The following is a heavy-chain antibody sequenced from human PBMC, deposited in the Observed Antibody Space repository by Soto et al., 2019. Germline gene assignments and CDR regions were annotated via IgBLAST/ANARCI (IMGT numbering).Heavy chain of an antibody. J-gene: IGHJ5*02. V-gene: IGHV4-59*01. CDR1: GGSISSYY. Sequence: ASETLSLTCTVSGGSISSYYWSWIRQPPGKGLEWIGYIYYSGSTNYNPSLKSRVTISVGTSKNQFSLKLSSVTAADTAVYYCARVLRAAAGNWFDPWGQGTLVTVSS. D-gene: IGHD6-13*01. CDR3: ARVLRAAAGNWFDP. CDR2: IYYSGST.